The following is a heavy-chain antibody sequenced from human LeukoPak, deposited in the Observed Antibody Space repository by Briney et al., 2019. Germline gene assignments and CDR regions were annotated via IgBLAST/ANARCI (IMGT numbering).Heavy chain of an antibody. Sequence: SETLSLTCTVSGGSISSYYWSWIRQPPGKGLEWIGYIYHSGSTNYNPSLKSRVTISVDTSKNQFSLKLSSVTAADTAVYYCARENSGYVSFDYWGQGTLVTVSS. V-gene: IGHV4-59*01. CDR3: ARENSGYVSFDY. CDR2: IYHSGST. CDR1: GGSISSYY. D-gene: IGHD5-12*01. J-gene: IGHJ4*02.